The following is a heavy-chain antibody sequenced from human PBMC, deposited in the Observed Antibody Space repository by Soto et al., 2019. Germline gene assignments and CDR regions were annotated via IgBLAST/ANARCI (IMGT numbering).Heavy chain of an antibody. J-gene: IGHJ4*02. CDR3: TTDVLSTRGPYVLFDY. D-gene: IGHD3-10*01. CDR2: IKSKTNGGTT. V-gene: IGHV3-15*01. Sequence: RRLSCAASGFTFSNAWMSWVRQAPGKGLEWVGRIKSKTNGGTTDYAAPVKGRFTISRDDSKNTLYLQMNSLKTEDTAVYYCTTDVLSTRGPYVLFDYWGQGTQVTVSS. CDR1: GFTFSNAW.